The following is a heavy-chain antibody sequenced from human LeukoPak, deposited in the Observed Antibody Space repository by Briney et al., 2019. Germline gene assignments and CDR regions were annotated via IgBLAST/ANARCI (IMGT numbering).Heavy chain of an antibody. CDR2: ISGSGGST. Sequence: PGGSLRLSCAASGFNVSSNYMSWVRQAPGKGLEWVSAISGSGGSTYYADSVKGRFTISRDNSKNTLYLQMNSLRAEDTAVYYCAKDPEHGYYFDYWGQGTLVTVSS. CDR1: GFNVSSNY. CDR3: AKDPEHGYYFDY. J-gene: IGHJ4*02. D-gene: IGHD1/OR15-1a*01. V-gene: IGHV3-23*01.